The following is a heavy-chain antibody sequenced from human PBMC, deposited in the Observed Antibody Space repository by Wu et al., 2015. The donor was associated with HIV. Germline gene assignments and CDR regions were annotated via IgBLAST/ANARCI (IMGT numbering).Heavy chain of an antibody. D-gene: IGHD3-10*01. V-gene: IGHV1-2*02. J-gene: IGHJ6*02. CDR2: INPNSGGT. Sequence: QVQLVQSGAEVKKPGASVKVSCKASGYTFTGYYMHWVRQAPGQGLEWMGWINPNSGGTNYAQKFQGRVTMTRDTSISTAYMELSRLRSDDTAVYYCASQGDVWFGELKADAHLAAYGMDVWGQGTTVTVSS. CDR3: ASQGDVWFGELKADAHLAAYGMDV. CDR1: GYTFTGYY.